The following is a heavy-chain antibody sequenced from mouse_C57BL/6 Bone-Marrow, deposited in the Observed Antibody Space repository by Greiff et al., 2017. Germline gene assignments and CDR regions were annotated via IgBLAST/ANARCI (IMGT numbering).Heavy chain of an antibody. V-gene: IGHV5-15*04. Sequence: EVMLVESGGGLVQPGGSLKLSCAASGFTFSDYGMAWVRQAPRKGPEWVAFISNLAYSIYYADTVTGRFTISRENAKNTLYLEMSSLRSEDTAMYYCARLTTVVANYAMDYWGQGTSVTVSS. J-gene: IGHJ4*01. CDR2: ISNLAYSI. D-gene: IGHD1-1*01. CDR1: GFTFSDYG. CDR3: ARLTTVVANYAMDY.